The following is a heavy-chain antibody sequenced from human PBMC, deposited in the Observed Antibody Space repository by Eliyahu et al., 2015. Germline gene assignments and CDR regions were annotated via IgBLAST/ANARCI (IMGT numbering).Heavy chain of an antibody. D-gene: IGHD6-19*01. CDR2: VFGTGRT. CDR1: GGPIRNYY. J-gene: IGHJ4*02. V-gene: IGHV4-4*07. CDR3: ARGGAGSPDPFDY. Sequence: QVQLQESGPGLVKPSETLSLXCNVSGGPIRNYYWSWVRQPAGRGLEWIGRVFGTGRTTYHPSLKSRVSMSVDTSKNHFSLKLSSVTAADTAVYYCARGGAGSPDPFDYWGQGSLVTVSS.